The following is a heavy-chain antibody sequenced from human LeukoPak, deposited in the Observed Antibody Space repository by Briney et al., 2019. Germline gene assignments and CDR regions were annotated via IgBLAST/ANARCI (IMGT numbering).Heavy chain of an antibody. D-gene: IGHD3-3*01. V-gene: IGHV3-20*04. CDR1: GFTFDDYG. CDR3: AKDRAAIIFGECDY. Sequence: PGGSLRLSCAASGFTFDDYGMSWVRQAPGKGLEWVSGINWNGGSTGYADSVKGRFIISRDNSKNTLYLQMNSLRAEDTAVYYCAKDRAAIIFGECDYWGQGTLVTVSS. CDR2: INWNGGST. J-gene: IGHJ4*02.